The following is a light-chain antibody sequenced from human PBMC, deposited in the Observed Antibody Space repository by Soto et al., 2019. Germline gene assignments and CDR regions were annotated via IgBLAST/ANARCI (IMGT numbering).Light chain of an antibody. J-gene: IGLJ3*02. CDR3: SSYAGSNNFEV. V-gene: IGLV2-8*01. Sequence: QSALTQPPSASESPGQSVTISCTGTSSDVGGYNYVSWYQQHPGKAPKLMIYEVSKRPSGVPDRFSGSKSGNTASLTVSGLQAEDEADYYCSSYAGSNNFEVFGGGTKLTVL. CDR2: EVS. CDR1: SSDVGGYNY.